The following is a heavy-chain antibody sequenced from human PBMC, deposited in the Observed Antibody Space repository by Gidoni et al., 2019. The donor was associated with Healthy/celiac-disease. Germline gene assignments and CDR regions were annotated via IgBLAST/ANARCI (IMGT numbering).Heavy chain of an antibody. CDR1: GFTFSRYA. Sequence: EVQLLVSGGGLVQPRGSLSLSCAPSGFTFSRYAMSWVRQEPGKGLEWVAAISGSGGSTYYADSVKGRCTISRDNSKNTRYLQMNSLRAEDTAVYYCAKAPRFTIFGVDPFDYWGQGTLVTVSS. V-gene: IGHV3-23*01. CDR3: AKAPRFTIFGVDPFDY. CDR2: ISGSGGST. D-gene: IGHD3-3*01. J-gene: IGHJ4*02.